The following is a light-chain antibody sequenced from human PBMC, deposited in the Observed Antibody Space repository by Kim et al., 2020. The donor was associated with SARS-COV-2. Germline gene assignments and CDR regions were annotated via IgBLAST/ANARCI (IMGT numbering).Light chain of an antibody. V-gene: IGLV1-40*01. Sequence: KVSISCTGSSSNIEAGYDVHWYKQLPGTAPKVFIYRDVKRPSGVPDRFSGSRSGPSASLVISGLQVDDEGDYYCQSYDTRVSGSVFGGGTRLTVL. CDR2: RDV. CDR3: QSYDTRVSGSV. CDR1: SSNIEAGYD. J-gene: IGLJ3*02.